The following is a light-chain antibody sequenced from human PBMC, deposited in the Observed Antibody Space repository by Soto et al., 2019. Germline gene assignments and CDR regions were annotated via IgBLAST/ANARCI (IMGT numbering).Light chain of an antibody. V-gene: IGKV3-20*01. CDR1: QSVSSSD. J-gene: IGKJ1*01. CDR2: GAS. CDR3: QQYGTSGT. Sequence: EILLTQSPCTLSLSPGERATLSCRASQSVSSSDLAWYQQRPGQAPRLLISGASSRAPGIPDRLSGSGPGTDFTLTISRLEPEDSAVYYCQQYGTSGTFGQGTKVDIK.